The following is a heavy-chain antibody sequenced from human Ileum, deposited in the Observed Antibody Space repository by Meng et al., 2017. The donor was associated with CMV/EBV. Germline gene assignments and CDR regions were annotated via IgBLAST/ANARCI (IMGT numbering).Heavy chain of an antibody. Sequence: LSCAASCVPVSSNSLRGVRQAPGRGLEWVSVIYSGGSTYYAVSVKGRFAISRDNSKNTLYLQMNSLRADDTAVYYCAGGSSWYASVYWGQGTLVTVSS. J-gene: IGHJ4*02. D-gene: IGHD6-13*01. CDR3: AGGSSWYASVY. CDR1: CVPVSSNS. V-gene: IGHV3-53*01. CDR2: IYSGGST.